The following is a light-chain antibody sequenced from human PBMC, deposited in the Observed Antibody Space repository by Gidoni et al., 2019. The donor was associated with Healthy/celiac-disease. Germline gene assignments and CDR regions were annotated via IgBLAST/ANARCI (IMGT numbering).Light chain of an antibody. CDR3: SSYTSSSTRV. V-gene: IGLV2-14*01. Sequence: QSALTQPVSGSGSPGQSITISCTGTSSDVGGYNYVSWYQQHPGKAPKLMIYDVSNRPSGVSNRFSGSKSGNTASLTISGLQAEDEADYYCSSYTSSSTRVFGGGTKLTVL. J-gene: IGLJ3*02. CDR1: SSDVGGYNY. CDR2: DVS.